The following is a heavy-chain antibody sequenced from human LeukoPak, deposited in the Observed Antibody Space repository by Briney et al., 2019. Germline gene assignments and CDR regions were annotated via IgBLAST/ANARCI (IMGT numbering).Heavy chain of an antibody. CDR1: GGSISSGAYS. D-gene: IGHD3-22*01. CDR2: IYHSGST. V-gene: IGHV4-30-2*01. J-gene: IGHJ6*02. CDR3: AGLHDSSGYYPEYNGMDV. Sequence: SETLSLTCAVSGGSISSGAYSWSWIRQPPGKGLEWIGYIYHSGSTYYNPSLKSRVTISVDRSKSHFSLRLSSVTAADTAVYYCAGLHDSSGYYPEYNGMDVWGQGTTVTVSS.